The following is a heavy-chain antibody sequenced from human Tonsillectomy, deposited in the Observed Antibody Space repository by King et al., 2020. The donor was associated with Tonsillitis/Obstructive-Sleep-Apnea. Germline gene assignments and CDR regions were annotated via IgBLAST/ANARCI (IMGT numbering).Heavy chain of an antibody. CDR3: ARGEYDCSSTSCYGGAFWYFDL. CDR2: IWYDGSNK. D-gene: IGHD2-2*01. Sequence: EQLVQSGGGVVQPGRSLRLSCAASGFTFSSYGMHWVRQAPGKGLEWVAVIWYDGSNKYYADSVKGRFTISRDNSKNTLYLQMNGLRAEDTAVYYCARGEYDCSSTSCYGGAFWYFDLWGRGTLVTVSS. J-gene: IGHJ2*01. CDR1: GFTFSSYG. V-gene: IGHV3-33*01.